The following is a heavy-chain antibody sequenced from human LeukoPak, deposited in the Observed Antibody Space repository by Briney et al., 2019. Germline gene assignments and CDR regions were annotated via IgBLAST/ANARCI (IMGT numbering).Heavy chain of an antibody. D-gene: IGHD6-13*01. CDR2: ISGSSSYI. CDR1: GFTFSSYR. CDR3: VRDRGYSQFDY. V-gene: IGHV3-21*01. J-gene: IGHJ4*02. Sequence: PGGSLRLSCAASGFTFSSYRVNWVRQAPGKGLEWVSSISGSSSYIYYTDSVKGRFTISRDNAKNSLYLQMNSLRVEDTGVYYCVRDRGYSQFDYWGQGTLVTVSS.